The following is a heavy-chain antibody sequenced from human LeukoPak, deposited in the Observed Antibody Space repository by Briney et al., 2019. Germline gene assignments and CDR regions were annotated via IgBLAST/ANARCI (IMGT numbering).Heavy chain of an antibody. Sequence: SVKVSCKASGYTFTNHGFSWVRQAPGQGLEWMGGIIPIFGTANYAQKFQGRVTITADESTSTAYMELSSLRSEDTAVYYCARGVSTSPHANWFDPWGQGTLVTVSS. CDR3: ARGVSTSPHANWFDP. V-gene: IGHV1-69*13. CDR2: IIPIFGTA. J-gene: IGHJ5*02. CDR1: GYTFTNHG. D-gene: IGHD2-2*01.